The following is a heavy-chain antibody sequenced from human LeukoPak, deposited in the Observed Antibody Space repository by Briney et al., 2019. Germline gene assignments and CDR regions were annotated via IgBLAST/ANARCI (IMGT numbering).Heavy chain of an antibody. CDR2: IIPIFGTA. CDR3: ARDWNSSGYPSAWFDP. J-gene: IGHJ5*02. CDR1: GGTFSSYA. Sequence: SVTVSCKASGGTFSSYAISWVRQAPGQGLEWMGGIIPIFGTANYAQKFQGRVTITADESTSTAYMELSSLRSEDTAVYYCARDWNSSGYPSAWFDPWGQGTLVTVFS. V-gene: IGHV1-69*13. D-gene: IGHD3-22*01.